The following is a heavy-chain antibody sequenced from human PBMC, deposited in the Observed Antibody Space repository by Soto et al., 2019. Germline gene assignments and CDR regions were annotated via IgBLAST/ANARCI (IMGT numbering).Heavy chain of an antibody. J-gene: IGHJ4*02. V-gene: IGHV3-53*02. D-gene: IGHD6-6*01. CDR2: IYSGDDT. Sequence: EVQLVETGGGLIQPGGSLRLSCAASGLTVSSNYMSWVRQAPGKGLEWVSVIYSGDDTYYTGSVRGRFTFSRDNSKNTLYVQMSSLRADDTAVYYCARVARSSFSFDYWGQGTLVTVSS. CDR1: GLTVSSNY. CDR3: ARVARSSFSFDY.